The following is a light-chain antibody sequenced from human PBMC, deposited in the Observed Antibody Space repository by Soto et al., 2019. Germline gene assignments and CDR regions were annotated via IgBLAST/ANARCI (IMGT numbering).Light chain of an antibody. V-gene: IGKV1-39*01. CDR1: QTIAMY. Sequence: DIQMTQSPSSLSASVGDRVTITCRASQTIAMYVNWFQQKPGKAPKPLIYTTSSLRSGVPPRFSGRASETDFTLTISRLQPEDSATYYCQQSFTTPYTFGQGTKLEIK. CDR3: QQSFTTPYT. CDR2: TTS. J-gene: IGKJ2*01.